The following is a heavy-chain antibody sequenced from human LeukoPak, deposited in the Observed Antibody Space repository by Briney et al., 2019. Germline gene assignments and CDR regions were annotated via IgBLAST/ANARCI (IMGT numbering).Heavy chain of an antibody. V-gene: IGHV3-30*02. CDR1: GSSINTYG. CDR3: AKDLSYSYDI. D-gene: IGHD2-15*01. CDR2: IGHDGNYK. Sequence: GGSLRLSCIVSGSSINTYGFHWFRQAPGKGPEWLAFIGHDGNYKHYGDSVRGRFTISRDNSKNTVYLEMDSLRADDTALYRCAKDLSYSYDIWGQGTKVTVSS. J-gene: IGHJ3*02.